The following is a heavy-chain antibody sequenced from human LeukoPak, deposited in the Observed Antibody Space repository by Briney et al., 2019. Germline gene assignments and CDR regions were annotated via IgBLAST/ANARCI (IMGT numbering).Heavy chain of an antibody. CDR2: IYSSGST. V-gene: IGHV4-59*08. J-gene: IGHJ6*03. CDR3: ARRGTPYYYYYMDV. CDR1: GDSINTYY. Sequence: PSETLFLTCTVFGDSINTYYWSWIRQSPGKGLEFIGYIYSSGSTDCNPSLKSRVVISIDTSKSQFSLKMNSVTAADTAVYYCARRGTPYYYYYMDVWGKGTTVTVTS. D-gene: IGHD3-16*01.